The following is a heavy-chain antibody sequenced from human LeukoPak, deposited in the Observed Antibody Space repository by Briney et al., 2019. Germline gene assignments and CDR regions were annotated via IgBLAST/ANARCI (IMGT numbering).Heavy chain of an antibody. D-gene: IGHD3-16*01. CDR3: ARGGGIEDYYYYMDV. Sequence: ASVKVSCKASAYTFTSYGISWVRQATGQGLEWMGWMNPNSGNTGYVQKFQGRVTITRNTSISTAYMELSSLRSEDTAVYYCARGGGIEDYYYYMDVWGKGTTVTVSS. V-gene: IGHV1-8*03. CDR1: AYTFTSYG. J-gene: IGHJ6*03. CDR2: MNPNSGNT.